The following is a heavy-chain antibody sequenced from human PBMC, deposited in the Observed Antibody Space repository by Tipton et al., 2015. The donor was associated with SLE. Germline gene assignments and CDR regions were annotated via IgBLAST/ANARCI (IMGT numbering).Heavy chain of an antibody. CDR1: GFTFSTSA. D-gene: IGHD3-16*01. J-gene: IGHJ4*02. Sequence: GSLRLSCAAPGFTFSTSAMHWVRQAPGKGLEWVAFIRADGSNKDYADSVKGRFTISRDNSKNTLYLQMNRLRVEDTAVYYCAGGTGAYFDHWGQGTLVTVSS. CDR3: AGGTGAYFDH. V-gene: IGHV3-30*02. CDR2: IRADGSNK.